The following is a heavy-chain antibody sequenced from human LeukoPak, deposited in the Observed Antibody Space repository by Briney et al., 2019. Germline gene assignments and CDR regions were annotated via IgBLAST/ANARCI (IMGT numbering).Heavy chain of an antibody. D-gene: IGHD2-15*01. CDR1: GFTFDDYA. Sequence: PGGSLRLSCAASGFTFDDYAMSWVRHAPGQGLELVSGVNWNGDSIGYADSVKGRFTVFRDNAKNSLYLQMNSLRAEDTAFYYCARDLRNVVVVAASLDYWGQGALVTVSS. CDR2: VNWNGDSI. V-gene: IGHV3-20*04. J-gene: IGHJ4*02. CDR3: ARDLRNVVVVAASLDY.